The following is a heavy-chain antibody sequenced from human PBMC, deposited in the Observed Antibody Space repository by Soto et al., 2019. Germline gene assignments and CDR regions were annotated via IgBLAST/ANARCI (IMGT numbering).Heavy chain of an antibody. CDR1: GFTFSSYA. D-gene: IGHD2-15*01. CDR2: VSIGGST. J-gene: IGHJ4*02. Sequence: SLRLSCAASGFTFSSYAMGWVRQGPGKGLEWVAVVSIGGSTHYADSVRGRFTISRDNSKNTLSLQMNSLTAEDTAVYFCAKRRGAGGHFDYWGQGALVTVSS. CDR3: AKRRGAGGHFDY. V-gene: IGHV3-23*01.